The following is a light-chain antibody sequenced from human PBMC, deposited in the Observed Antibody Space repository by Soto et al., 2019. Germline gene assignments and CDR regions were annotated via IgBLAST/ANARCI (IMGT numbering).Light chain of an antibody. CDR2: VNSDGSH. CDR3: QTWGTGIRG. CDR1: SGHSRYG. V-gene: IGLV4-69*01. J-gene: IGLJ3*02. Sequence: QTVLTQSPSASASLGASVKLTCTLSSGHSRYGIACHQQQPDKGPQYLMKVNSDGSHTKGDGVPDRFSGSSSGAEYYLTISSLQSEDEAYYYCQTWGTGIRGFGGGTRRTVL.